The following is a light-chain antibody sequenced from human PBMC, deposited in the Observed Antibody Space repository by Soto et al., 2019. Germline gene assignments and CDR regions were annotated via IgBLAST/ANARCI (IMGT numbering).Light chain of an antibody. CDR3: QQSYRPPYP. CDR1: QSISSY. CDR2: AAS. V-gene: IGKV1-39*01. J-gene: IGKJ2*01. Sequence: DIQMTQSPSSLSASVGGRVTITCRANQSISSYLNWYQLKPGKAPKLLIYAASTLQRGVPSRFSGSGSGTDFTLTIRSLQLDDFATYSCQQSYRPPYPFGQGTKVDIK.